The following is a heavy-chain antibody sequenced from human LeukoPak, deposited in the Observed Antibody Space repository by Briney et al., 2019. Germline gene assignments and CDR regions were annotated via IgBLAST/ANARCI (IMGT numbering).Heavy chain of an antibody. D-gene: IGHD6-13*01. J-gene: IGHJ4*02. V-gene: IGHV4-59*12. CDR1: GGSISSYY. Sequence: PSQTLSLTCTVSGGSISSYYWSWIRQPPGKGLEWIGYIYYSGSTNYNPSLKSRVTISVDTSKSQFSLKLSSVTAADTAVYYCARGTNTGIAAAGKGFYFDYWGQGTLVTVPS. CDR2: IYYSGST. CDR3: ARGTNTGIAAAGKGFYFDY.